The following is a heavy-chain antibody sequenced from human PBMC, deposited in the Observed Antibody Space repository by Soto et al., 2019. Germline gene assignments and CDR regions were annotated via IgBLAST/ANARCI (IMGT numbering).Heavy chain of an antibody. CDR3: ARDLGPPNWFDS. D-gene: IGHD2-8*01. Sequence: QVQLVQSGAEMKQPGASVKVSCKTSGYAFSGYRLSWVRQGPGQGLEWMRWISGYNGNTDYAQKFQGRVTKPTDTSTSTAYMELRSLRSDDTAVYYCARDLGPPNWFDSWGQGTLVTVSS. V-gene: IGHV1-18*01. CDR1: GYAFSGYR. J-gene: IGHJ5*01. CDR2: ISGYNGNT.